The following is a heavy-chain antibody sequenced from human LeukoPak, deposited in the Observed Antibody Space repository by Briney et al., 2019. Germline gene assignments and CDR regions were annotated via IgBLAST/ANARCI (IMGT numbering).Heavy chain of an antibody. CDR1: GFTFSSYG. CDR3: AKARGYSSGWLHDAFDI. Sequence: GGSLRLSCAASGFTFSSYGMHWVRQAPGKGLEWVAVISYHGSNKYYADSVKGRFTISRDNSKNTLYLQMNSLRAEDTAVYYCAKARGYSSGWLHDAFDIWGQGTMVTVSS. CDR2: ISYHGSNK. J-gene: IGHJ3*02. D-gene: IGHD6-19*01. V-gene: IGHV3-30*18.